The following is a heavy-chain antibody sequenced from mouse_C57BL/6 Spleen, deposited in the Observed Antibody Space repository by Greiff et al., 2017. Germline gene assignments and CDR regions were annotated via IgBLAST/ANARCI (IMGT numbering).Heavy chain of an antibody. CDR1: GYAFSSYW. J-gene: IGHJ2*01. V-gene: IGHV1-80*01. D-gene: IGHD1-1*01. Sequence: VQLQQSGAELVKPGASVKISCKASGYAFSSYWMNWVKQRPGKGLEWIGQIYPGDGDTNYNGKFKGKATLTADKSSSTAYMQLSSLTSEDSAVYFCARSLLDGSSPYFGDWGQGTTLTVAS. CDR3: ARSLLDGSSPYFGD. CDR2: IYPGDGDT.